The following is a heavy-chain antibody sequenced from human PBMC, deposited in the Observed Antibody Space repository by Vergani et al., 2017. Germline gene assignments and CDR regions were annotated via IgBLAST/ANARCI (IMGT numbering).Heavy chain of an antibody. V-gene: IGHV4-61*02. Sequence: QVKLQESRPGLLKPSQTLSLTCTVSGESIRIGSHYWSWIRQPAGKGPEWIGHIHTGGSTVLNPSFMSRVSMSVDTSKSQFSLKLISVTVAETAVYYCAGWRREKWYLDLWGRGALVTVSS. CDR3: AGWRREKWYLDL. D-gene: IGHD2-15*01. J-gene: IGHJ2*01. CDR2: IHTGGST. CDR1: GESIRIGSHY.